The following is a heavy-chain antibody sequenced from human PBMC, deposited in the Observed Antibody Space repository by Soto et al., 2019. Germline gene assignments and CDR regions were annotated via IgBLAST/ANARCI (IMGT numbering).Heavy chain of an antibody. CDR2: IYYSGST. Sequence: SETLSLTCTVSGGSIGSGGYYWSWIRQHPGKGLEWIGYIYYSGSTYYNPSLKSRVTISVDTSKNQFSLKLSSVTAADTAVYYCARGEGYCSSTRCLGMDVWGQGTTVTVSS. D-gene: IGHD2-2*01. V-gene: IGHV4-31*03. J-gene: IGHJ6*02. CDR1: GGSIGSGGYY. CDR3: ARGEGYCSSTRCLGMDV.